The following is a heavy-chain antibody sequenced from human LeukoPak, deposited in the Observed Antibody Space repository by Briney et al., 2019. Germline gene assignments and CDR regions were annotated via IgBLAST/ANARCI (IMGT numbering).Heavy chain of an antibody. CDR1: GFTFSSYE. V-gene: IGHV3-48*03. Sequence: GGSLRLSCAASGFTFSSYEMNWVRQAPGKGLEWVSYISSSSSTIYYADSVKGRFTISRDNAKNSLYLQMNSLRAEDTAAYYCAREMGAVAGISPFWDYWGQGTLVTVSS. CDR3: AREMGAVAGISPFWDY. CDR2: ISSSSSTI. D-gene: IGHD6-19*01. J-gene: IGHJ4*02.